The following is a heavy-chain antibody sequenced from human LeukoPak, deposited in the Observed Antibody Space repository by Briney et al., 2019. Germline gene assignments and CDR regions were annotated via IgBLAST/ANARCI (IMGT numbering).Heavy chain of an antibody. D-gene: IGHD3-3*01. CDR1: GGSFSGYY. CDR2: INHSGST. Sequence: ASETLSLTCTVYGGSFSGYYWSWIRRSPGKGLEWIGEINHSGSTNYNPSLKSRVTISVDTSKNQFSLKLSSVTAADTAVYYCARVPTIFGVEIDYWGQGTLVTVSS. V-gene: IGHV4-34*01. J-gene: IGHJ4*02. CDR3: ARVPTIFGVEIDY.